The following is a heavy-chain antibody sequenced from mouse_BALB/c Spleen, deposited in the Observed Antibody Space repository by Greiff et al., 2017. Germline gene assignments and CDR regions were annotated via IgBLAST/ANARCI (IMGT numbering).Heavy chain of an antibody. CDR2: INPSNGRT. Sequence: VQLQQPGAELVKPGASVKLSCKASGYTFTSYWMHWVKQRPGQGLEWIGEINPSNGRTNYNEKFKSKATLTVDKSSSTAYMQLSSLTSEDSAVYYCTRIYYGSSLYYAMDYWGQGTSVTVSS. D-gene: IGHD1-1*01. CDR1: GYTFTSYW. CDR3: TRIYYGSSLYYAMDY. V-gene: IGHV1S81*02. J-gene: IGHJ4*01.